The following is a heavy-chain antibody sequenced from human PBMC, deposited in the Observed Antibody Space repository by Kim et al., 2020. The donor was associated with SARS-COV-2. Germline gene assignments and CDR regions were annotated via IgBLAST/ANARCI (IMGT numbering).Heavy chain of an antibody. Sequence: YWMHWVRQAPGKGLVWVSRINSDGGTTSYADSVKGRFTISRDNAKSTLYLQMNSLRAEDTAVYYCASRRYTGTYYYFGYWGQGTLVTVSS. CDR2: INSDGGTT. J-gene: IGHJ4*02. V-gene: IGHV3-74*01. CDR3: ASRRYTGTYYYFGY. CDR1: YW. D-gene: IGHD1-26*01.